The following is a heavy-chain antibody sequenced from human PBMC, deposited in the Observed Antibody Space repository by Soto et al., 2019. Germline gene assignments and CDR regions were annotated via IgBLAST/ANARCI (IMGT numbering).Heavy chain of an antibody. CDR3: ASRRLEGVAARPDWFDP. Sequence: QVQLVQSGAEVKKPGSSVKVSCKASGGTFSSYAISWVRQAPGQGLEWMGGIIPIFGTANYAQKFQGRVTITADESTSTAYMELSSLRSEDTAVYYCASRRLEGVAARPDWFDPWGQGTLVTVSS. CDR1: GGTFSSYA. V-gene: IGHV1-69*01. D-gene: IGHD6-6*01. J-gene: IGHJ5*02. CDR2: IIPIFGTA.